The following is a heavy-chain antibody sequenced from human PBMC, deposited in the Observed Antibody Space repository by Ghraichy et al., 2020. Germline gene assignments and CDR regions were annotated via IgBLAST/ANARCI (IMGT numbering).Heavy chain of an antibody. J-gene: IGHJ4*02. CDR2: IYYSGST. CDR3: VSGELLYYFDY. Sequence: SETLSLTCTVSGGSIISSSYYWGWIRQPPGKGLEWIGNIYYSGSTYYTPSLKSRVTISVDTSKNQFSLKLSSVTAADTAVYYCVSGELLYYFDYWGQGTLVTVSS. CDR1: GGSIISSSYY. V-gene: IGHV4-39*01. D-gene: IGHD3-10*01.